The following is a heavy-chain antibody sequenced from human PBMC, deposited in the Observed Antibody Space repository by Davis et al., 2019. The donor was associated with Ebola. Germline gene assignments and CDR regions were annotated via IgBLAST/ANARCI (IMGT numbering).Heavy chain of an antibody. J-gene: IGHJ5*02. D-gene: IGHD2/OR15-2a*01. Sequence: PSETLSLTCTVSGGSITDGYYYWSWLRQTPGKGLEWIGHIYYIGTTHYNPSLESRLTMSIETSKNQFHLHLTSVTAADTGVYYCARNSTTSGWFDPWGQGTVVTVSS. V-gene: IGHV4-30-4*01. CDR3: ARNSTTSGWFDP. CDR2: IYYIGTT. CDR1: GGSITDGYYY.